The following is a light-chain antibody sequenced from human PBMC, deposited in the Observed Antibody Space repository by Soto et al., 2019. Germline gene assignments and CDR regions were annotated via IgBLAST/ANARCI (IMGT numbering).Light chain of an antibody. Sequence: EIVMTQSPATLSVSPGERATLSCRASQSVSTNLAWYQQKPGQAPRLLMYGASTRATGITARFSGSGSGTEFTITISSLQSEDFAVYYCQQYHNWPPYTFGQGTKLEIK. CDR1: QSVSTN. J-gene: IGKJ2*01. CDR2: GAS. V-gene: IGKV3-15*01. CDR3: QQYHNWPPYT.